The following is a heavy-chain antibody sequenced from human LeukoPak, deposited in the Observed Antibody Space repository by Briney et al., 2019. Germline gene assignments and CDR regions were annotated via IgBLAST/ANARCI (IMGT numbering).Heavy chain of an antibody. Sequence: SETLSLTCAVYGGSFSGYYWSWIRQPPGKGLEWIGEINHSGSTNYNPSLKSRVTISVATSKNQFSLKLSSVTAADTAVYYCARGRRRAYNWFDPWGQGTLVTVSS. V-gene: IGHV4-34*01. CDR1: GGSFSGYY. CDR3: ARGRRRAYNWFDP. CDR2: INHSGST. J-gene: IGHJ5*02.